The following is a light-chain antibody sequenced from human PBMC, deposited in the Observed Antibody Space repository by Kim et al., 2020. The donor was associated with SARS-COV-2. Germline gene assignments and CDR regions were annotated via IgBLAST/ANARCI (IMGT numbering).Light chain of an antibody. CDR3: TSYTSSSTVV. CDR1: SSDVGSYNR. J-gene: IGLJ2*01. CDR2: GVS. Sequence: GQSVTISCTGTSSDVGSYNRVSWYQQPPGTAPKLMIYGVSNRPSGVPDRFSGSKSGNTASLTISGLQAEDEADYYCTSYTSSSTVVFGGGTKVTVL. V-gene: IGLV2-18*02.